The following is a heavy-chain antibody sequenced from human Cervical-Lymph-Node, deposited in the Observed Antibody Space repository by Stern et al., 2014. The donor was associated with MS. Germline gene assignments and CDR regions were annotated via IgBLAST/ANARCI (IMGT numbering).Heavy chain of an antibody. CDR1: GYTFPNYY. V-gene: IGHV1-46*01. Sequence: VQLVESGAEVKKPGASVQVSCKASGYTFPNYYLHWVRQAPGQGLEWMGIINPSSSNTTYAQKFQGRVTMTRDTSTTTVYMELSSLTSEDTAVYYCARDEGISWPFDYWGQGTLVTVSS. CDR2: INPSSSNT. J-gene: IGHJ4*01. CDR3: ARDEGISWPFDY. D-gene: IGHD2-15*01.